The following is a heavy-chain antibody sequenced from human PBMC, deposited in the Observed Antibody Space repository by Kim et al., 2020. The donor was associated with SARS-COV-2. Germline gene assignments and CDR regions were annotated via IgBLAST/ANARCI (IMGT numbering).Heavy chain of an antibody. CDR1: GYTFTSYD. D-gene: IGHD1-26*01. CDR2: MNPNSGNT. J-gene: IGHJ6*02. CDR3: ARWIGAGGSYYAAYYYYGMDV. V-gene: IGHV1-8*01. Sequence: ASVKVSCKASGYTFTSYDINWVRQATGQGLEWMGWMNPNSGNTGYAQKFQGRVTMTRNTSISTAYMELSSLRSEDTAVYYCARWIGAGGSYYAAYYYYGMDVWGQGTTVTVSS.